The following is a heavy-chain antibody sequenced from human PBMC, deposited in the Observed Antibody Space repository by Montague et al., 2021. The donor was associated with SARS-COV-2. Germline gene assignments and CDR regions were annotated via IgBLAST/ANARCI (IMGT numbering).Heavy chain of an antibody. D-gene: IGHD2-21*01. V-gene: IGHV4-39*01. CDR3: ARHLAYCAGDCYPDYFDY. CDR1: GGSLSSGLFY. CDR2: IHNGGTT. Sequence: SETLSLTCTVSGGSLSSGLFYWGWIRQPPGKGLEWIGSIHNGGTTTNNPSLKSRVTLSADSSENQFSLGLDSMTAADTAVYYCARHLAYCAGDCYPDYFDYWGLGTLVTVSS. J-gene: IGHJ4*02.